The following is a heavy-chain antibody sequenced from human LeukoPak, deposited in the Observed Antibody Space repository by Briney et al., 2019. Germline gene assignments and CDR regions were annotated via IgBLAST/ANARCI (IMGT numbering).Heavy chain of an antibody. V-gene: IGHV1-18*01. Sequence: ASVKVSCKASGYTFTSYGISWVRQAPGQGLEWMGWISAYNGNTNYAQKLQGRVTMTTDTSTSTAYMELRSLRSDDTAVYYCARGPTYFDTSAYSPLFDYWGQGTLVTVSS. CDR2: ISAYNGNT. CDR3: ARGPTYFDTSAYSPLFDY. D-gene: IGHD3-22*01. J-gene: IGHJ4*02. CDR1: GYTFTSYG.